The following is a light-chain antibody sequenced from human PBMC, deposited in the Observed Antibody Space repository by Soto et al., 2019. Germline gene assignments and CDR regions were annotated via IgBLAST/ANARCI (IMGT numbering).Light chain of an antibody. V-gene: IGKV3-15*01. J-gene: IGKJ4*01. CDR1: QSIRSN. Sequence: DRVMTQSPGTLSVSPGERATLSCRASQSIRSNLAWYQQKPGQAPRLLIYGTSTRATGIPARFSGSGSGTGFTLTISSLQSEDIALYYCQQYNNWPVTFGGGTRVDIK. CDR3: QQYNNWPVT. CDR2: GTS.